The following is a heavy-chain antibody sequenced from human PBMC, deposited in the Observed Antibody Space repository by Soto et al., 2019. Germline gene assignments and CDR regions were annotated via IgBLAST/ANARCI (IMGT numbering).Heavy chain of an antibody. D-gene: IGHD3-22*01. J-gene: IGHJ4*02. V-gene: IGHV3-30*18. CDR3: AKAVRGYYDSSGYSAYDY. CDR2: ISYDGSNK. Sequence: GGSLRLSCAASGFTFSSYGMHWVRQAPGKGLEWVAVISYDGSNKYYADSVKGRFTISRDNSKNTLYLQMNSLRAEDTAVYYCAKAVRGYYDSSGYSAYDYWGQGALVTVSS. CDR1: GFTFSSYG.